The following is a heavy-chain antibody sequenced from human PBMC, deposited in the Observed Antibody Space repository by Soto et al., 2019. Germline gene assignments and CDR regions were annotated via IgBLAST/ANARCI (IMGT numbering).Heavy chain of an antibody. CDR3: ARDLGSSIFDY. Sequence: GGSLRLSCAASGFTFSSYGMHWVRQAPGKGLEWVAVVWYDGSNKYYADSVKGRFTISRDNSKNTLYLQMNSLRAEDTAVYYCARDLGSSIFDYWGQGTLVTVSS. CDR2: VWYDGSNK. J-gene: IGHJ4*02. V-gene: IGHV3-33*01. D-gene: IGHD6-6*01. CDR1: GFTFSSYG.